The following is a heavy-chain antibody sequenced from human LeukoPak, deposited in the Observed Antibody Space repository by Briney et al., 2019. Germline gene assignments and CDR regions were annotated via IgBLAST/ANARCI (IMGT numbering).Heavy chain of an antibody. Sequence: SETLSLTCTVSGGSISSYYWNWIRQPPGKGPEWIGYIYYSGSTNYNPSLMSRVTTLVDTSKNQFSLRLSSVTAADTAVYYCAREYSSSSGRRAFDFWGQGTMVTVSS. CDR3: AREYSSSSGRRAFDF. V-gene: IGHV4-59*08. CDR2: IYYSGST. D-gene: IGHD6-6*01. CDR1: GGSISSYY. J-gene: IGHJ3*01.